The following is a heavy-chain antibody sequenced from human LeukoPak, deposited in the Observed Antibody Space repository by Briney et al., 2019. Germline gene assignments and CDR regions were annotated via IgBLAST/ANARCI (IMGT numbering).Heavy chain of an antibody. J-gene: IGHJ4*02. Sequence: KPSETLSLTCTISDGSISTYYWSWIRQPPGKGLEWIGYVYYSGSADYNPSLRSRVTLSVDTSKNQFSLTLTSVTAADTAMYYCATTTIGSSSSYYFDYWGRGTLVTVSS. CDR1: DGSISTYY. V-gene: IGHV4-59*03. CDR2: VYYSGSA. CDR3: ATTTIGSSSSYYFDY. D-gene: IGHD6-6*01.